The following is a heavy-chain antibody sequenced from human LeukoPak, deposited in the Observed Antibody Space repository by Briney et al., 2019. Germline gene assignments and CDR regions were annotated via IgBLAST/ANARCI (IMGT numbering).Heavy chain of an antibody. D-gene: IGHD6-6*01. J-gene: IGHJ4*02. CDR3: AKSTSSSWAYYFDY. CDR2: IGSNAGNT. CDR1: GFTFSHYA. Sequence: PGGSLRLSCAASGFTFSHYAMSWVRQAPGKGLEWVSSIGSNAGNTFYADSVKGRFTISRDNSKNTLYLQMNSLRAEDTAVYYCAKSTSSSWAYYFDYWGQGTLVTVSS. V-gene: IGHV3-23*01.